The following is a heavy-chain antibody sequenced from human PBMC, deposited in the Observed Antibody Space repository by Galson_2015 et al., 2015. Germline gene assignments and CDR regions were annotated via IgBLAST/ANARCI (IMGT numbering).Heavy chain of an antibody. Sequence: PALVKPTQPLTLTCTFSGFSLSTSGMCVSWIRQPPGKALEWLALIDWDDDKYYSTSLKTRLTISKDTSKNQVVLTMTNMDPVDTATYYCARFYDSSGYYYAEGGDAFDIWGQGTMVTVSS. CDR2: IDWDDDK. CDR1: GFSLSTSGMC. J-gene: IGHJ3*02. CDR3: ARFYDSSGYYYAEGGDAFDI. V-gene: IGHV2-70*01. D-gene: IGHD3-22*01.